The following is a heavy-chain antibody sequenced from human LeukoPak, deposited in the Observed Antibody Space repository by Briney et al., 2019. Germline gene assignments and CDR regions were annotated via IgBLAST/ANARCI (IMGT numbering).Heavy chain of an antibody. V-gene: IGHV1-69*01. Sequence: ASVKVSCKASGGTFSSYAISWVRQAPGQGLEWMGGIIPIFGTANYAQKFQGRVTITADESTSTAYMELRSLRSDDTAVYYCARRLGVTHFDYWGQGTLVTVSS. J-gene: IGHJ4*02. CDR2: IIPIFGTA. CDR3: ARRLGVTHFDY. CDR1: GGTFSSYA. D-gene: IGHD1-26*01.